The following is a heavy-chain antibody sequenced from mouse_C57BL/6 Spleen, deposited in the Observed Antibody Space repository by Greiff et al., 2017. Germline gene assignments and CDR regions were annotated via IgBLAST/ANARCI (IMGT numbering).Heavy chain of an antibody. J-gene: IGHJ4*01. D-gene: IGHD2-4*01. CDR1: GFTFSSYA. CDR3: ASAYDYDGDGYYAMDY. CDR2: ISDGGSYT. V-gene: IGHV5-4*01. Sequence: EVHLVESGGGLVKPGGSLKLSCAASGFTFSSYAMSWVRQTPEKRLEWVATISDGGSYTYYPDNVKGRFTISRDNAKNNLYLQMSHLKSEDTAMYYGASAYDYDGDGYYAMDYWGQGTSVTVSS.